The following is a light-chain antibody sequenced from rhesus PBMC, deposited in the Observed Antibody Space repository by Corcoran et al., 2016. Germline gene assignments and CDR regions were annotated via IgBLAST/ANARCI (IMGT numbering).Light chain of an antibody. CDR2: GAS. CDR3: QQSSNFWT. CDR1: QNVGSD. V-gene: IGKV3-24*04. J-gene: IGKJ1*01. Sequence: ETVVTQSPATLSLSPGERATLSCRASQNVGSDLAWLQQKPGQAPRLLIFGASRRATGVPARFSGSGSGTDFTLTISSLEPEDAGVYFCQQSSNFWTFGQGTKVEI.